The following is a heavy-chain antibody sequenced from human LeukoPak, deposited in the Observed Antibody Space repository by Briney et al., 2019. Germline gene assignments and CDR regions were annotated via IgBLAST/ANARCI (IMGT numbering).Heavy chain of an antibody. V-gene: IGHV1-2*02. Sequence: ASVKVSCKASGYTFTAYYMHWVRQAPGQGLEWMGWINPHSGDTHYAQNFQGRVTMTRDTSISTAYMELTRLRSDDTAVYYCARDGSSFEYWGQGTLVTVSS. J-gene: IGHJ4*02. CDR2: INPHSGDT. CDR3: ARDGSSFEY. D-gene: IGHD6-6*01. CDR1: GYTFTAYY.